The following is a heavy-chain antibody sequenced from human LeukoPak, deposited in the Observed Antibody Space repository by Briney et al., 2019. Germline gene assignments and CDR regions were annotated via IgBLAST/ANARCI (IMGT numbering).Heavy chain of an antibody. Sequence: SETLSLTCTVSGYSISSGYYWGWIRQPPGKGLEWIGSISHSGSTYYNPSLKSRVTISGDTSKNQFSLKLSSVTAADTAVYYCARLSSPWGYYYGSGSSFDYWGQGTLVTVSS. V-gene: IGHV4-38-2*02. CDR3: ARLSSPWGYYYGSGSSFDY. CDR2: ISHSGST. J-gene: IGHJ4*02. D-gene: IGHD3-10*01. CDR1: GYSISSGYY.